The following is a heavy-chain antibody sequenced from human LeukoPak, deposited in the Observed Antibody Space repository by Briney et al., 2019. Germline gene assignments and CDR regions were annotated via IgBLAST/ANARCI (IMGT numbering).Heavy chain of an antibody. J-gene: IGHJ5*02. D-gene: IGHD4-17*01. Sequence: GASVKVSCKASGYTFTSYGISWVRQAPGQGLEWMGWISAYNGNTNYAQKLQDRVTMTTDTSTSTAYMELRSLRSDDTAVYYRARDGIYGDYALGDNWFDPWGQGTLVTVSS. CDR1: GYTFTSYG. CDR3: ARDGIYGDYALGDNWFDP. CDR2: ISAYNGNT. V-gene: IGHV1-18*01.